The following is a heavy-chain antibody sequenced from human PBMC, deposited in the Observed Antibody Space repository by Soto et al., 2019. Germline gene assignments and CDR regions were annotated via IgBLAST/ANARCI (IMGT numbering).Heavy chain of an antibody. V-gene: IGHV4-39*01. CDR1: GGSIGSSSYY. CDR3: ARLPSGSYYYYYYGMDV. CDR2: IYYSGST. Sequence: SETLSLTCTVSGGSIGSSSYYWGWIRQPPGKGLEWIGSIYYSGSTYYNPSLKSRVTISVDTSKNQFSLKLSSVTAADTAVYYCARLPSGSYYYYYYGMDVWGQGTTVTVSS. J-gene: IGHJ6*02. D-gene: IGHD1-26*01.